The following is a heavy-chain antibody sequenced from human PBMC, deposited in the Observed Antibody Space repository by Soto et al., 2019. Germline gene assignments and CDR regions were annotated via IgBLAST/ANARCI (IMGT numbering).Heavy chain of an antibody. D-gene: IGHD3-9*01. CDR1: GFTFSEYY. CDR2: ISASGNTI. V-gene: IGHV3-11*01. J-gene: IGHJ5*02. Sequence: QGHLVESGGALVKPGGSLRLSCAASGFTFSEYYMSWIRQAPGEGLDWISYISASGNTIYYVDSVKGRFTISRDNAKNSLYLDMNSLRAEDTAVYYCASGLTPFAAWGQGTLVTVSS. CDR3: ASGLTPFAA.